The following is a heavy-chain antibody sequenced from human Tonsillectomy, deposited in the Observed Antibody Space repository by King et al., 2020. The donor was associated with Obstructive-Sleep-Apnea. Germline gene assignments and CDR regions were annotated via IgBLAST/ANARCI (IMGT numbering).Heavy chain of an antibody. Sequence: VQLVQSGGGLVKPGGSLRLSCAASGFTFSSYNMNWVRQAPGKGLEWVSSISSSSSYIYYADSVKGRFTISRDNAKNSLYLQMNSLRAEDTAVYYCARVDRYGATPFDYWGQGTLVTVSS. CDR2: ISSSSSYI. V-gene: IGHV3-21*01. CDR1: GFTFSSYN. J-gene: IGHJ4*02. CDR3: ARVDRYGATPFDY. D-gene: IGHD4/OR15-4a*01.